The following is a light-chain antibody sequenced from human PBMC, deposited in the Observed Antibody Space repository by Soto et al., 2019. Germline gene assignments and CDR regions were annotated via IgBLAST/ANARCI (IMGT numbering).Light chain of an antibody. CDR1: QSVSSSY. CDR3: QQYGSSPPLT. V-gene: IGKV3-20*01. Sequence: EIVLTQSPGTLSLSPGERATLSCRASQSVSSSYLAWYQQKPGQAPRLLIYGASTRATGIPDRFSGSGSGTDFILTISRQEPEDFAVYYCQQYGSSPPLTFGGGTKVEI. CDR2: GAS. J-gene: IGKJ4*01.